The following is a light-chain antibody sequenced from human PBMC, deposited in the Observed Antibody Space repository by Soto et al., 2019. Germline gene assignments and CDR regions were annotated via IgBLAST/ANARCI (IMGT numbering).Light chain of an antibody. CDR2: DAS. V-gene: IGKV3-11*01. Sequence: DIVLTQSPGTLSLSPGERATLSCRASQSVSTYLAWYQQKPGLAPRLFIYDASNRATGIPARFSGSGSGTDFTLTISSLEPEDFAVYYCQQRSKWPITFGQGTRLEIK. J-gene: IGKJ5*01. CDR3: QQRSKWPIT. CDR1: QSVSTY.